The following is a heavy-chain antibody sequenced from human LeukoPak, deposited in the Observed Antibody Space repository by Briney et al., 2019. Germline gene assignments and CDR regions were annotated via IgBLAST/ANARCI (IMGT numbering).Heavy chain of an antibody. CDR1: GYTFTAYY. D-gene: IGHD3-10*01. Sequence: ASVKVSCKASGYTFTAYYIHWVRQSPGQGLEWMGWINPNSGGTNCAQRFQGRVTMTRDTSITTAYMELSRLRSDDTAVYYCASPWGRWFGELIWYFDLWGRGTLVTVSS. J-gene: IGHJ2*01. CDR2: INPNSGGT. V-gene: IGHV1-2*02. CDR3: ASPWGRWFGELIWYFDL.